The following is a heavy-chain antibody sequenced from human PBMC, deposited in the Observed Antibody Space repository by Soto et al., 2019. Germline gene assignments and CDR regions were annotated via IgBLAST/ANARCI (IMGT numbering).Heavy chain of an antibody. J-gene: IGHJ4*02. D-gene: IGHD3-16*01. CDR3: AKVQAARGGFDQ. CDR1: GFTFSSYA. V-gene: IGHV3-23*01. CDR2: ISGSGAGT. Sequence: GGSLRLSCAASGFTFSSYAMSWVRQAPGKGLEWVSAISGSGAGTYYADSVKGRFTISRDNSKNTVYLQMNNLRAEDTAEYYCAKVQAARGGFDQWGQGTLVTVSS.